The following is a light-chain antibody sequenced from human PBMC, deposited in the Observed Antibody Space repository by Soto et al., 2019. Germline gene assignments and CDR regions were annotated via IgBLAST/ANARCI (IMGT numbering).Light chain of an antibody. CDR1: SSDVGGYNY. Sequence: QSALTQPPSASGSPGQSVTISCTGTSSDVGGYNYVSWYQQHPGKAPKLMIYEVDKRPSGVPDRFSGSKSGNTASLTVSGLQAEDEADYYCSSYGGSNNYVFGTGTKGTVL. V-gene: IGLV2-8*01. CDR3: SSYGGSNNYV. J-gene: IGLJ1*01. CDR2: EVD.